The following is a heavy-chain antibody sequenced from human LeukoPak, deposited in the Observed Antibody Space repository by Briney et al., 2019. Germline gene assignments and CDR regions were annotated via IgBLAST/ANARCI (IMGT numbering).Heavy chain of an antibody. V-gene: IGHV3-7*01. Sequence: GGSLRLSCAASGFTFSSYWMSWVRQAPGKGLEWVANIKQDGSEKYYVDSVKGRFTISRDNAKNSLYLQMNSLRAEDTAVYYCARDSPTGGAPMTTVMVADADWYFDLWGRGTLVTVSS. D-gene: IGHD4-17*01. J-gene: IGHJ2*01. CDR3: ARDSPTGGAPMTTVMVADADWYFDL. CDR2: IKQDGSEK. CDR1: GFTFSSYW.